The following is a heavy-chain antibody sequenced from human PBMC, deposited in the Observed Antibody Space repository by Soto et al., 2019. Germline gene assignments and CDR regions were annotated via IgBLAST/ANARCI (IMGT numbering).Heavy chain of an antibody. CDR1: RGTFSSYT. V-gene: IGHV1-69*04. CDR2: IIPILGIA. J-gene: IGHJ6*02. CDR3: ARDLIPYPYYYGMDV. D-gene: IGHD3-16*01. Sequence: SAKVSSKASRGTFSSYTISWVRQAPGQGLEWMGRIIPILGIANYAQKFQGRVTITADKSTSTAYMELSSLRSEDTAVYYCARDLIPYPYYYGMDVWGQGTTVTVSS.